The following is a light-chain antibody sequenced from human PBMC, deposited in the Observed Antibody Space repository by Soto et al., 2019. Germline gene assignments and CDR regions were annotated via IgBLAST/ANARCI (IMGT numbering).Light chain of an antibody. CDR1: QSVGSY. CDR2: DAS. Sequence: EIVLTQSPATLSLSPGERATLSCRASQSVGSYLAWYQQKPGQAPRLLIYDASNRATGIPARFSGSGSGTDFTLAIGSLEPEDFAVYYCQQRSNWPITFGQGTRLEIK. J-gene: IGKJ5*01. V-gene: IGKV3-11*01. CDR3: QQRSNWPIT.